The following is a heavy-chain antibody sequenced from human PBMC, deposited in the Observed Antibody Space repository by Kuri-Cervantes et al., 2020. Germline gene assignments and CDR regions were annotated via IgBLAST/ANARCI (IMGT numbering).Heavy chain of an antibody. CDR2: MNPNSANT. CDR1: GYTFTSYD. CDR3: ARPNWNGNYYYMDI. V-gene: IGHV1-8*02. J-gene: IGHJ6*03. D-gene: IGHD1-1*01. Sequence: ASVKVSCKASGYTFTSYDINWVRQATGQGLEWMGWMNPNSANTGYAQNLQGRVALTTDTSTSTAYLELRSLRSDDTAVYYCARPNWNGNYYYMDIWGKGTAVTVSS.